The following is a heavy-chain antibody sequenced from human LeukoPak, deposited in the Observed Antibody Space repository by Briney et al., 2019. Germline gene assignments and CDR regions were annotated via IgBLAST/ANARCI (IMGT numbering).Heavy chain of an antibody. CDR3: ARYLGHCSSASCLWAFDY. Sequence: GGSLRLSCAASGFTFSSYEMNWVRQAPGKGLEWVSYISSSGSTIYYADSVKGRFTISRDNAKNSLYLQMNSLRAEHTAVYYCARYLGHCSSASCLWAFDYWGQGTLVTVSS. J-gene: IGHJ4*02. V-gene: IGHV3-48*03. CDR2: ISSSGSTI. CDR1: GFTFSSYE. D-gene: IGHD2-2*01.